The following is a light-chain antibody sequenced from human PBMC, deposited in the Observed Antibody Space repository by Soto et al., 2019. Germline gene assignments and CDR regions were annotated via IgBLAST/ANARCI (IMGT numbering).Light chain of an antibody. CDR3: QQYGSPRWT. V-gene: IGKV3-20*01. CDR1: QSVSSSY. Sequence: EIVLTQSPGTLSLSPGERATLSCRASQSVSSSYLAWYQQKPGQAHRLLIYGASSRATGIPDRFSGSGSGTDFTLTISRLEPEDCAVYYCQQYGSPRWTFGQGTKVEIK. CDR2: GAS. J-gene: IGKJ1*01.